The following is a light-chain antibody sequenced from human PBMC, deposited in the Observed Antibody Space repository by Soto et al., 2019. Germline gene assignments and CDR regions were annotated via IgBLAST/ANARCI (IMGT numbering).Light chain of an antibody. J-gene: IGKJ1*01. CDR2: EVS. CDR3: QQRGHWPRT. Sequence: EVVLTQSPATMSLYPGEGATLSCRASQSVSTYLGWYQQKPGQAPRLLIFEVSKRATGIPDRISGSGSGTDFTLTISSLEPEDFAVYYCQQRGHWPRTFGQGTKVEMK. CDR1: QSVSTY. V-gene: IGKV3-11*01.